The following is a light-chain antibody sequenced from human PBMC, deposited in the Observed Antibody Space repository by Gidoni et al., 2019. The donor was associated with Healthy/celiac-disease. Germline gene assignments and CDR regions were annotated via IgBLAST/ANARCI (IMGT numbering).Light chain of an antibody. J-gene: IGKJ5*01. CDR2: AAS. Sequence: DIQMTQSPSSLSASVGDRVTITCRASQSISSYLNWYQQKPGKAPKLLIYAASSLQSGVPSRFSGSGSGTDFTLTISSLQPEDFATYYCQQSYSTPSXXXQGTRLEIK. CDR1: QSISSY. CDR3: QQSYSTPSX. V-gene: IGKV1-39*01.